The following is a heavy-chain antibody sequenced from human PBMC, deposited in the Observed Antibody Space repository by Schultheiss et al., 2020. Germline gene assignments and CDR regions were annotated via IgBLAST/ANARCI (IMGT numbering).Heavy chain of an antibody. J-gene: IGHJ6*02. CDR3: AKDPGSIFGVVIFYYGMDV. CDR2: ISGSGGST. D-gene: IGHD3-3*01. CDR1: GFTFDDYA. V-gene: IGHV3-23*01. Sequence: GGSLRLSCAASGFTFDDYAMHWVRQAPGKGLEWVSAISGSGGSTYYADSVKGRFTISRDNSKNTLYLQMNSLRAEDTAVYYCAKDPGSIFGVVIFYYGMDVWGQGTTVTIFS.